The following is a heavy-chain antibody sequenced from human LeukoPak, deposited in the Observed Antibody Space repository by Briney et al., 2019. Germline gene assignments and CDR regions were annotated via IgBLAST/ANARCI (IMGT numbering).Heavy chain of an antibody. Sequence: GGSLRLSCAASGFTFSSYTMNWVRQAPGKGLEWVSSISSSSSAIYYAASVKGRFTISRDNAKNSLYLQMNSLRDEDTAVYYCARGALRYSDYWGQGTLVTVCS. CDR3: ARGALRYSDY. J-gene: IGHJ4*02. V-gene: IGHV3-48*02. CDR2: ISSSSSAI. CDR1: GFTFSSYT. D-gene: IGHD3-9*01.